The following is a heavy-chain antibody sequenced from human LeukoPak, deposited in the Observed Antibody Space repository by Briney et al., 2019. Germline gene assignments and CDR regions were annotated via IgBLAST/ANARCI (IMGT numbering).Heavy chain of an antibody. J-gene: IGHJ4*02. D-gene: IGHD5-24*01. CDR1: GFRFSDYS. CDR3: ARDYKYAFDN. V-gene: IGHV3-48*01. CDR2: IGISSGNT. Sequence: GGSLRLSCAASGFRFSDYSMNWVRQAPGKGLEWISYIGISSGNTNYADSVKGRFAISGDKAKNSLYLQMNSLRVEDTAVYYCARDYKYAFDNWGQGTLVTVSS.